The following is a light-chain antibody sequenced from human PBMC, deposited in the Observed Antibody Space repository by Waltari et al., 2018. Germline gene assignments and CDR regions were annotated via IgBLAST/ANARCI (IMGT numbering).Light chain of an antibody. J-gene: IGLJ1*01. V-gene: IGLV2-23*02. CDR3: CSYAGVTTFYV. CDR1: SNDVGSYNL. Sequence: QSALTQPASVSGSPGPSITISCTGTSNDVGSYNLVSWYQQRPGKAPKFIIYEVNRRPSGLSSRFSGAKAGNTASLTISGLQAEDEADYFCCSYAGVTTFYVFGTGTRVTVL. CDR2: EVN.